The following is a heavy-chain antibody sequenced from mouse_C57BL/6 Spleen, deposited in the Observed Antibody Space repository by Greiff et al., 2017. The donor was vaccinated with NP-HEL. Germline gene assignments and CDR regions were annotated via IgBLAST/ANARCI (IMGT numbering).Heavy chain of an antibody. CDR2: IYPGSGST. D-gene: IGHD1-1*01. Sequence: QVQLQQPGAELVKPGASVKMSCKASGYTFTSYWITWVKQRPGQGLEWIGDIYPGSGSTNYTEKFKSKATLTVDTSSSTAYMQLSSLTSEDSAVYYCARGGSELRYFDYWGQGTTLTVSS. J-gene: IGHJ2*01. CDR1: GYTFTSYW. CDR3: ARGGSELRYFDY. V-gene: IGHV1-55*01.